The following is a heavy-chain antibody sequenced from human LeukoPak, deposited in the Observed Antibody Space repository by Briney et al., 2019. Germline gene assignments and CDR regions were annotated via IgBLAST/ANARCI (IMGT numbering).Heavy chain of an antibody. CDR2: ITGSGGGT. CDR3: AKGYSSGWYAHFDY. Sequence: PGGSLRLSCAASGFTFSNYAMSWVRQAPGKGLEWVSGITGSGGGTNYADSVRGRFTISRDNSKNTLYLQMDSLRAEDTAVYYCAKGYSSGWYAHFDYWGQGTLVTVSS. V-gene: IGHV3-23*01. D-gene: IGHD6-19*01. CDR1: GFTFSNYA. J-gene: IGHJ4*02.